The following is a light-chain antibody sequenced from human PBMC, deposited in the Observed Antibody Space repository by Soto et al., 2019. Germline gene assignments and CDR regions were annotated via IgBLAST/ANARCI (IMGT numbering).Light chain of an antibody. CDR3: QQYGRSPIT. Sequence: IVLTQSPVTLSFSPVERVALFFRASQSVTTRLAWYQHKPGQAPTLLMSGASNRASGVPVRFSGSGSGTDFTLTITRLEPEDFALYYCQQYGRSPITFGLGTRLEIK. J-gene: IGKJ5*01. V-gene: IGKV3-20*01. CDR2: GAS. CDR1: QSVTTR.